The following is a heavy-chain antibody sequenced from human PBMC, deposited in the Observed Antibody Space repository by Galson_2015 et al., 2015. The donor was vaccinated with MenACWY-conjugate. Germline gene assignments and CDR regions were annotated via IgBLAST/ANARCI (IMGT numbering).Heavy chain of an antibody. Sequence: SLRLSCATSGLTFSNVWMSWVRQAPGKGLEWVARIKCRTDGGTTDYATPVKGRFTILRDDSAKTLYLQMNSLKIEDTAMYFCTRVRDVGGSRWWFDPWGQGTLVTVSS. V-gene: IGHV3-15*01. CDR2: IKCRTDGGTT. CDR3: TRVRDVGGSRWWFDP. CDR1: GLTFSNVW. D-gene: IGHD2-15*01. J-gene: IGHJ5*02.